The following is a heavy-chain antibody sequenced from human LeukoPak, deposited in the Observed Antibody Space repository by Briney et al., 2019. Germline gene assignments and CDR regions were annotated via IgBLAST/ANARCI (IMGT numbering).Heavy chain of an antibody. V-gene: IGHV3-7*01. D-gene: IGHD3/OR15-3a*01. Sequence: GGSLRLSCAASGFTFSSYWMSWVRQAPGKGLEWVANIKYDGSEKNYVDSVKGRFTISRDNAKTSMYLQMNSLRAEDTAVYYCARGPSLDWFHYFDYWGQGTQVTVSS. CDR3: ARGPSLDWFHYFDY. J-gene: IGHJ4*02. CDR1: GFTFSSYW. CDR2: IKYDGSEK.